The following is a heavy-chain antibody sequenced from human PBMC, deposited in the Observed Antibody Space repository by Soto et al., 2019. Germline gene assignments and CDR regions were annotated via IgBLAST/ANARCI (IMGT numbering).Heavy chain of an antibody. Sequence: SVKVSCKASGGTFSTYTITWVRQAPGQGLEWMGRIIPIIGIINYAQKFQGRVTISADKFTGTAYMELTGLRSDDTAVYYCAGDPDSHYNDSHASSYPWG. V-gene: IGHV1-69*04. CDR2: IIPIIGII. CDR1: GGTFSTYT. D-gene: IGHD4-4*01. J-gene: IGHJ5*02. CDR3: AGDPDSHYNDSHASSYP.